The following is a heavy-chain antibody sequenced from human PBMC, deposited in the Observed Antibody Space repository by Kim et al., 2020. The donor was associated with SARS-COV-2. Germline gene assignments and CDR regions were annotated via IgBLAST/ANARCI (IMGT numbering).Heavy chain of an antibody. CDR2: ITGGEGAT. D-gene: IGHD2-15*01. J-gene: IGHJ5*02. V-gene: IGHV3-23*01. Sequence: GGSLRLSCAASGFTFSSYAMSWVRQAPGKGLEWVSTITGGEGATYYADSVKGRFTISRDNSMNTLYLHVNSLRVEDTAVYYCAKVGGGDCSGGNCHESWGQGTLVTVSS. CDR3: AKVGGGDCSGGNCHES. CDR1: GFTFSSYA.